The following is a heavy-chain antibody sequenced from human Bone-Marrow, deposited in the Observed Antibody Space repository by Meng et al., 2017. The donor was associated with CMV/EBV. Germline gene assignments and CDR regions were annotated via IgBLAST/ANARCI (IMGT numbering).Heavy chain of an antibody. Sequence: ASVKVSCKASGYTFTSYHMHWVRQAPGQGLEWMGIINPSGGSTSYAQKFQGRVTMTRDTSTSTVYMELSSLRSEDTAVYYCARGTPYCSSTSCYSGDFDYWGQGTLVTVSS. V-gene: IGHV1-46*01. CDR1: GYTFTSYH. CDR2: INPSGGST. CDR3: ARGTPYCSSTSCYSGDFDY. J-gene: IGHJ4*02. D-gene: IGHD2-2*02.